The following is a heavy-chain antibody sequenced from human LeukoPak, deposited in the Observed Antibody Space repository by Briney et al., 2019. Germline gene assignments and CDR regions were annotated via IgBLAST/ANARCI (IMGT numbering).Heavy chain of an antibody. J-gene: IGHJ4*02. CDR2: FSSGGRT. CDR1: GFTVSTYS. Sequence: GGSLRLSCAASGFTVSTYSMSWVRQAPGKGLEWVATFSSGGRTSYADSVKGRFTISRDTSQNTVYLQMNSLRDEDTALYYCASILYGWGQGTLVTVSS. V-gene: IGHV3-53*01. D-gene: IGHD2/OR15-2a*01. CDR3: ASILYG.